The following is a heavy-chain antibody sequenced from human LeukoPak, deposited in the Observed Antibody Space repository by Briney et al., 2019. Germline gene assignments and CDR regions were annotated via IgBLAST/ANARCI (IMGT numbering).Heavy chain of an antibody. V-gene: IGHV3-30-3*01. J-gene: IGHJ4*02. Sequence: GGSLRLSCAASGFTFSSYAMHWVRQAPGKGLEWVAVISYDGSNKYYAGSVKGRITISRDNSKNTLYLQMSSLRAEDTAVYYCARDYDLLTGYYPFDYWGQGTLVAVSS. CDR2: ISYDGSNK. D-gene: IGHD3-9*01. CDR3: ARDYDLLTGYYPFDY. CDR1: GFTFSSYA.